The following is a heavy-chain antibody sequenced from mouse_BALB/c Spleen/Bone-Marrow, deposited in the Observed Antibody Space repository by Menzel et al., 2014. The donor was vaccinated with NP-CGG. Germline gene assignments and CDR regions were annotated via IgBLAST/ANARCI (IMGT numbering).Heavy chain of an antibody. CDR3: ARDGDYDEGYARDY. Sequence: VQLQQSGSDLLRPGTSVTVSCKASGYAFTNYLIEWVKQRPGQGLEWIGVINPGSGGTNYNEKFKGKATLTADKSSSTAYMQLSSLTSGDSAVYFCARDGDYDEGYARDYWGQGTSGTVSS. V-gene: IGHV1-54*01. CDR2: INPGSGGT. J-gene: IGHJ4*01. CDR1: GYAFTNYL. D-gene: IGHD2-4*01.